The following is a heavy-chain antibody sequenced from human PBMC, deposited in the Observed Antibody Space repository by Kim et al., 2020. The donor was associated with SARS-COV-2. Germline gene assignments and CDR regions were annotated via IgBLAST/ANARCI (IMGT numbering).Heavy chain of an antibody. CDR3: ARDQDFGGVIYALVF. CDR2: IIPMFGTA. Sequence: SVKVSCKASGDTFSSYAINWVRQAPGQGLEWMGGIIPMFGTANYAQKFQGRVTITADESTTTAYMEVSSLRSEDTAVYYCARDQDFGGVIYALVFWGQGTLVTVSS. V-gene: IGHV1-69*13. J-gene: IGHJ4*02. CDR1: GDTFSSYA. D-gene: IGHD3-3*01.